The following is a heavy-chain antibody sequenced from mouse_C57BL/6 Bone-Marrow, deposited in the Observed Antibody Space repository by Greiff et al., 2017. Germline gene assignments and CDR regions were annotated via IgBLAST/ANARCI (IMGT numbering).Heavy chain of an antibody. CDR3: ARGDDSYYLYYAMDY. Sequence: QVQLQQSGAELVKPGASVKMSCKASGYTFTSYRITWVKQRPGQGLEWIGDIYPGSGSTNYNEKFKSKATLTVDTSSSTAYMQLSSLTSEDSAVYYCARGDDSYYLYYAMDYWGQGTSVTVSS. J-gene: IGHJ4*01. D-gene: IGHD2-3*01. CDR2: IYPGSGST. V-gene: IGHV1-55*01. CDR1: GYTFTSYR.